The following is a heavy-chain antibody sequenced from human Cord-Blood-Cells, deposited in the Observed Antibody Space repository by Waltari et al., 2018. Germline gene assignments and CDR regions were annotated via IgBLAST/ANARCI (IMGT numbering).Heavy chain of an antibody. Sequence: QVQLVESGGGVVQPGRSLRLSCAASGFTFSSYGMHWVRQAPGKGLEWVAVIWYDASNKYYADSVKGRFTISRDNSKNTLYMQMNSLGAEDTAVYYCARGRGITGTTDYWGQGTLVTVSS. D-gene: IGHD1-7*01. CDR1: GFTFSSYG. CDR2: IWYDASNK. V-gene: IGHV3-33*01. CDR3: ARGRGITGTTDY. J-gene: IGHJ4*02.